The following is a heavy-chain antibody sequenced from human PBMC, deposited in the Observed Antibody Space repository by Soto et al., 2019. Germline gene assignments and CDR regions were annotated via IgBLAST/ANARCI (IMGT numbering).Heavy chain of an antibody. V-gene: IGHV4-30-2*01. D-gene: IGHD4-17*01. J-gene: IGHJ4*02. CDR2: IYHSGST. Sequence: SETLSLTCAVSGGSISSGGYSWSWIRQPPGKGLEWIGYIYHSGSTNYNPSLKSRVTISLDTSKNQFSLNLSPVTAADTAVYYCARGRGLHQFDYWGQGTLVTVSS. CDR3: ARGRGLHQFDY. CDR1: GGSISSGGYS.